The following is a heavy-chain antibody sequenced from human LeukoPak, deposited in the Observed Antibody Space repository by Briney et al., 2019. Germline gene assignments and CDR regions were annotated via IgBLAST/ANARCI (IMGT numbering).Heavy chain of an antibody. CDR1: GFTFSSYS. CDR2: ISSSSSTI. J-gene: IGHJ4*02. CDR3: APSLVSYFDY. V-gene: IGHV3-48*01. Sequence: GGSLRLSCAASGFTFSSYSMNWVRQAPGKGLEWVSYISSSSSTIYYADSVKGRFTISRDNAKNSLYLQMNGLRAEDTAVYYCAPSLVSYFDYWGQGTLVTVSS. D-gene: IGHD3-9*01.